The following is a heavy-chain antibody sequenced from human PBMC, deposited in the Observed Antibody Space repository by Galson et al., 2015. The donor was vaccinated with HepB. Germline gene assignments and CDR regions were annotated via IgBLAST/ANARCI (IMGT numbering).Heavy chain of an antibody. D-gene: IGHD1-1*01. CDR3: ARDQQTLHERKINWFDP. J-gene: IGHJ5*02. Sequence: SETLSLTCTVSGGSISSYYWSWIRQPAGKGLEWIGRIYTSGSTNYNPSLKSRVTMSVDTSKNQFSLKLSSVTAADTAVYYCARDQQTLHERKINWFDPWGQGTLVTVSS. CDR1: GGSISSYY. CDR2: IYTSGST. V-gene: IGHV4-4*07.